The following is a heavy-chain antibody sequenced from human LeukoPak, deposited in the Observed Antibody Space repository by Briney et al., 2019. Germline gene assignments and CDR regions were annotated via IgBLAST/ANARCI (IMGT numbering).Heavy chain of an antibody. CDR2: ISSSSSYI. Sequence: GGSLRLSCAASGFTFSSYSMNWVRQAPGKGLEWVSSISSSSSYIYYADSVKGRFTISRDNAKNSLYLQMNSLRAEDTAVYYCARDRPDCSGGSCHHPFDSWGQGTLVTVSS. D-gene: IGHD2-15*01. CDR1: GFTFSSYS. J-gene: IGHJ4*02. CDR3: ARDRPDCSGGSCHHPFDS. V-gene: IGHV3-21*01.